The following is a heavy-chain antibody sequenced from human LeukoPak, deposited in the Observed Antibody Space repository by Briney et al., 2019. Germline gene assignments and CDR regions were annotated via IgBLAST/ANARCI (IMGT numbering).Heavy chain of an antibody. J-gene: IGHJ4*02. CDR1: GNTFTSFR. V-gene: IGHV1-46*01. D-gene: IGHD4-23*01. CDR2: IKVYGDTT. CDR3: ARDPPHSTVVMPGGDY. Sequence: GASVKVSCKASGNTFTSFRIHWVRQAPGQGLEYMGIIKVYGDTTIYAQRFQGRITMTRDTSTSTVYMELSSLNSEDTAVYYCARDPPHSTVVMPGGDYWGQGTLVTVSS.